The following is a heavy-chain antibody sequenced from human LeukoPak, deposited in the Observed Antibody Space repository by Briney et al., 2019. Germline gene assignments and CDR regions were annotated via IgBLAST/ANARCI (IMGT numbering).Heavy chain of an antibody. CDR1: GGSFSGYY. Sequence: SETLSLTCAVYGGSFSGYYWSWIRQPPGKGLEWIGEINHSGSTYYNPSLKSRVTISVDTSKNQFSLKLSSVTAADTAVYYCARVKAAAGTSFDYWGQGTLVTVSS. CDR2: INHSGST. J-gene: IGHJ4*02. D-gene: IGHD6-13*01. V-gene: IGHV4-34*09. CDR3: ARVKAAAGTSFDY.